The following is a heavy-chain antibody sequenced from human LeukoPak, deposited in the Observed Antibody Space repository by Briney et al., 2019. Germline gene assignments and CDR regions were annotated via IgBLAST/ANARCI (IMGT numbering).Heavy chain of an antibody. CDR1: GDSVSSGSSF. V-gene: IGHV6-1*01. Sequence: SQTLSLTCAISGDSVSSGSSFWHWIRQSPSGGLEWLGRTYYTSKWTGVSALSVRSRIAITPDTSKNQFTLQLNSVTGDDTAVYYCVRRAKGNSYFDPWGQGTLVVVSS. CDR2: TYYTSKWTG. CDR3: VRRAKGNSYFDP. D-gene: IGHD4-23*01. J-gene: IGHJ5*02.